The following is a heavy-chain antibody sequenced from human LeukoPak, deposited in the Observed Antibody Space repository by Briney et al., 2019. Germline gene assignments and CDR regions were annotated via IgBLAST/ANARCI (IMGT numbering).Heavy chain of an antibody. J-gene: IGHJ2*01. CDR2: IYYSGST. CDR3: ARELAAAFDL. D-gene: IGHD6-13*01. Sequence: SQTLSLTCTVSGGSISSGGYYWSWIRQPPGKGLEWIGYIYYSGSTNYNPSLKSRVTISVDTSKNQFSLKLSSVTAADTAVYYCARELAAAFDLWGRGTLVTVSS. V-gene: IGHV4-61*08. CDR1: GGSISSGGYY.